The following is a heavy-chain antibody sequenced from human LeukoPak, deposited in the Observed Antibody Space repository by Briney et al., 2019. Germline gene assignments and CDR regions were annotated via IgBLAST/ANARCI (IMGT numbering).Heavy chain of an antibody. D-gene: IGHD2-2*01. J-gene: IGHJ6*03. Sequence: GGSLRLSCAASGFTFSSYSMTWVRLAPGMGLEWVSSISGSSNYIDYADSVKGRFTISRDNAKNSLYLQMNSLRADDTAVYYCARDRPDHCITTSCPEYMDVWGKGTTVTVSS. V-gene: IGHV3-21*01. CDR3: ARDRPDHCITTSCPEYMDV. CDR1: GFTFSSYS. CDR2: ISGSSNYI.